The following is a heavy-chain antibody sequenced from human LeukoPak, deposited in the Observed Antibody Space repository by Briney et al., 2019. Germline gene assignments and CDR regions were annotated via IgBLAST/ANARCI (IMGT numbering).Heavy chain of an antibody. CDR3: ARARNDYDSNGFSVLDY. V-gene: IGHV3-33*01. CDR1: GISFSSHG. J-gene: IGHJ4*02. D-gene: IGHD3-22*01. Sequence: GTSLRLSCAASGISFSSHGMHWVRQAPGKGLEWVAVIWYDGSNIYYADSVKGRFTISRDNSKNTLYLQMNSLRAEDTALYYCARARNDYDSNGFSVLDYWGQRTLVTVSS. CDR2: IWYDGSNI.